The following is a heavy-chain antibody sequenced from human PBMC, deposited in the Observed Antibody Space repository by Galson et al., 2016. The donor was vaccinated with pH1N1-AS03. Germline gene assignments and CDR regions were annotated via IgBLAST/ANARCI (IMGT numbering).Heavy chain of an antibody. D-gene: IGHD3-16*01. CDR1: AFPLRNYA. J-gene: IGHJ4*02. V-gene: IGHV3-23*01. CDR3: TQGEGGGPDDD. CDR2: LGSGGDT. Sequence: SLRLSCAASAFPLRNYALRWVRQAPGKGLEWVSTLGSGGDTHYADSVKGRFTISGAKSKNTMYLQMNSLSAEDTAIYYCTQGEGGGPDDDWGQWTLVTVSS.